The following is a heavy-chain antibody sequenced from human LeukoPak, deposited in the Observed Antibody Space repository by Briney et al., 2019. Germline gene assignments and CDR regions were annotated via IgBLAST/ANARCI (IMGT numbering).Heavy chain of an antibody. CDR2: IYPGDSDT. CDR3: ARHGVYYDSSGYYSHDAFDI. D-gene: IGHD3-22*01. V-gene: IGHV5-51*01. CDR1: GYSFTSYW. Sequence: GESLKISCKGSGYSFTSYWIGWVRQMPGKGLEWMGIIYPGDSDTRYSPSFQGQVTISADKSVSTAYLQWSSLKASDTAMYYCARHGVYYDSSGYYSHDAFDIWGQGTMVTVSS. J-gene: IGHJ3*02.